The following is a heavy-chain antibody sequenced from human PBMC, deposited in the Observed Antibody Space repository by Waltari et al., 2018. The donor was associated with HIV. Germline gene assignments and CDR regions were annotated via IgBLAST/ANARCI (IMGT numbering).Heavy chain of an antibody. CDR2: ISGGGGST. Sequence: EVQVLESGGALVQPGGSLRLSCAASGFTFSNYGMSWVRRAPGRGGEWVSTISGGGGSTYYADSVKGRVTVSRDNSKNTLYLQMNSLRAEDTAVYFCVKEYQYSHSWYSYYGMDVWGQGTTVTVSS. D-gene: IGHD6-13*01. CDR1: GFTFSNYG. J-gene: IGHJ6*02. CDR3: VKEYQYSHSWYSYYGMDV. V-gene: IGHV3-23*01.